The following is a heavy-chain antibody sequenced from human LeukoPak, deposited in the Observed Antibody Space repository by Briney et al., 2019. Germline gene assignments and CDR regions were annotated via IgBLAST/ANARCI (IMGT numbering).Heavy chain of an antibody. CDR3: ARDRFSHSSGWSHYFDY. Sequence: ASVKASCKASGYTFTSYSMHWVRQAPGQGLEWMGWINTNTGNPTYAQGFTGRFVFSLDTSVSTAYLQISSLKAEDTAVYYCARDRFSHSSGWSHYFDYWGQGTLVTVSS. CDR1: GYTFTSYS. J-gene: IGHJ4*02. D-gene: IGHD6-19*01. CDR2: INTNTGNP. V-gene: IGHV7-4-1*02.